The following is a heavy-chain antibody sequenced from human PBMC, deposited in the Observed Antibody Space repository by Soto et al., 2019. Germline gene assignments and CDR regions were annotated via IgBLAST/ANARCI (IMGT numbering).Heavy chain of an antibody. CDR2: IFSSGRT. J-gene: IGHJ4*02. V-gene: IGHV4-4*07. CDR3: SREGSYSAYNFAHGIQLWSFDF. D-gene: IGHD5-12*01. Sequence: SETLSLTCTVSGGSINTFYWSWVRQPAGKGMEWIGRIFSSGRTSFNPSLESRVAMSVDTSKNHFSLNLSSVTAADMAVYYCSREGSYSAYNFAHGIQLWSFDFWGQGALVTVSS. CDR1: GGSINTFY.